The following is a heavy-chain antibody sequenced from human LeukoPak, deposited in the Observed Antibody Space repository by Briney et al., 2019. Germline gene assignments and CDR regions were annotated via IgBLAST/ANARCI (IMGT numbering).Heavy chain of an antibody. V-gene: IGHV1-2*02. CDR3: AREGPGEGFVATIFYYYYYMDV. CDR1: GYTFTGYY. J-gene: IGHJ6*03. CDR2: INPNSGGT. D-gene: IGHD5-12*01. Sequence: ASVKVSCKSSGYTFTGYYMHWVRQAPGQGLEWMGWINPNSGGTNYAQKFQGRVTMTRDTSIGTAYMELSRLRSDDTAVYYCAREGPGEGFVATIFYYYYYMDVWGKGTTVTVSS.